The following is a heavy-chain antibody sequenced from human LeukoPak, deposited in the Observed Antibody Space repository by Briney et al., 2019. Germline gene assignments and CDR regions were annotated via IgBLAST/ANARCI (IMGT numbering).Heavy chain of an antibody. D-gene: IGHD5-12*01. V-gene: IGHV3-48*01. J-gene: IGHJ4*02. Sequence: GRSLRLSCAASGFTFSSYSMNWVRQAPGKGLEWVSYISSSSSTIYYADSVKGRFTISRDNAKNSLYLQMNSLRAEDTAVYYCARVRGYSGYDSWVRYFDYWGQGTLVTVSS. CDR2: ISSSSSTI. CDR1: GFTFSSYS. CDR3: ARVRGYSGYDSWVRYFDY.